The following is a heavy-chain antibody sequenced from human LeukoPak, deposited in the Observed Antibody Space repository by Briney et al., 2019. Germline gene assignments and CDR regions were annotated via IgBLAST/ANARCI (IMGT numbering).Heavy chain of an antibody. CDR3: ARASGGRCYSFGCYFDY. J-gene: IGHJ4*02. Sequence: ASVKVSCKASGYTFTSYGISWVRQAPGQGLEWMGWISAYNGNTNYAQKLQGRVTMTTDTSTSTAYMELRSLRSDDTAVYYCARASGGRCYSFGCYFDYWGQGTLVTVSS. CDR2: ISAYNGNT. D-gene: IGHD2-15*01. V-gene: IGHV1-18*01. CDR1: GYTFTSYG.